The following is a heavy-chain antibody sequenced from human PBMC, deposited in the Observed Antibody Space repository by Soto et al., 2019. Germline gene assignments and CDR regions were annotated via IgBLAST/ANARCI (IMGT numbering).Heavy chain of an antibody. CDR2: ISSSSSYI. CDR3: ARDSNYDFWSGYHHYYYYGMDV. CDR1: GFTFSSYS. J-gene: IGHJ6*02. V-gene: IGHV3-21*01. D-gene: IGHD3-3*01. Sequence: GESLKISCAASGFTFSSYSMNWVRQAPGKGLEWVSSISSSSSYIYYADSVKGRFTISRDNAKNSLYLQMNSLRAEDTAVYYCARDSNYDFWSGYHHYYYYGMDVWGQGTTVTVSS.